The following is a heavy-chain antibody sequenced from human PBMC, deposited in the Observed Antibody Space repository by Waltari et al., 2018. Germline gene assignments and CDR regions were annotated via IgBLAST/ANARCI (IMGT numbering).Heavy chain of an antibody. V-gene: IGHV3-7*01. J-gene: IGHJ4*02. CDR1: GFIFSNYC. CDR3: AKDLGIGGGTTEFDH. Sequence: EVQLVESGGGLVQPGGSLRLSCADSGFIFSNYCMGGVRQAPGRGLEWVADIRHIGSEKYYVESVKGRFTISRDNAENTLYLQMNSLRAEDTAVYYCAKDLGIGGGTTEFDHWGQGTLVTVSS. D-gene: IGHD1-1*01. CDR2: IRHIGSEK.